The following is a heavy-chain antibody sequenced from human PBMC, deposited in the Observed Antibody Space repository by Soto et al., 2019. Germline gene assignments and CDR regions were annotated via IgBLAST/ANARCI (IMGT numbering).Heavy chain of an antibody. CDR2: IKSKTDGGTT. CDR3: TTENGDYDYYYYGMDV. V-gene: IGHV3-15*07. Sequence: GGSLRLSCAASGFTFSNAWMNWVRQAPGKGLEWVGRIKSKTDGGTTDYAAPVKGRFTISRDDSKNTLYLQMNSLKTEDTAVYYCTTENGDYDYYYYGMDVWGQGTTVTVSS. CDR1: GFTFSNAW. J-gene: IGHJ6*02. D-gene: IGHD4-17*01.